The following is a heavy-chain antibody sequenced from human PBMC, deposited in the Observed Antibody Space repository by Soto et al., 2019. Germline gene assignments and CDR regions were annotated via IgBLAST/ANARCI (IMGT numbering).Heavy chain of an antibody. J-gene: IGHJ4*02. CDR3: ARHHHYDFWSGYTGADY. D-gene: IGHD3-3*01. CDR2: IYYSGST. CDR1: GGSISSSSYY. V-gene: IGHV4-39*01. Sequence: TSETLSLTCTVSGGSISSSSYYWGWIRQPPGKGLEWIGSIYYSGSTYYNPSLKSRVTISVDTSRNQFSLKLSSVTAADTAVYYCARHHHYDFWSGYTGADYWGQGTLVTVSS.